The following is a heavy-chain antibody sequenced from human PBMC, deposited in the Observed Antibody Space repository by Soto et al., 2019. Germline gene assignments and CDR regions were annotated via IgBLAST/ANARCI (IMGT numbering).Heavy chain of an antibody. J-gene: IGHJ6*02. CDR2: TYYRSKWYN. D-gene: IGHD4-4*01. Sequence: SQTLSLTCAISGDSVSSNSAAWNWIRQSPSRGLEWLGRTYYRSKWYNDYAVSVKSRITINPDTSKNQFSLQLNSVTPEDAAVYFCAREVTVTNCCGMDVWGQGTTVTVSS. V-gene: IGHV6-1*01. CDR1: GDSVSSNSAA. CDR3: AREVTVTNCCGMDV.